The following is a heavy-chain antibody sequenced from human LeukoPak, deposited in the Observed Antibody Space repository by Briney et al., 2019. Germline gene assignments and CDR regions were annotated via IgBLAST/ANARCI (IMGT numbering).Heavy chain of an antibody. Sequence: GGSLRLSCVASEFTFSTYSMNWVRQAPGKGLEWVSSISSSGSDIYYADSVKGRFTISRDNAKNSLYLQMNSLSGEDTAIYHCARGRGSLWGQGTLVTVSS. J-gene: IGHJ4*02. CDR2: ISSSGSDI. D-gene: IGHD3-16*01. CDR3: ARGRGSL. V-gene: IGHV3-21*06. CDR1: EFTFSTYS.